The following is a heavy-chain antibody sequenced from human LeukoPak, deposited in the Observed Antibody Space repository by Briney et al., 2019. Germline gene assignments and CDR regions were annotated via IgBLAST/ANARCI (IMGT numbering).Heavy chain of an antibody. Sequence: TGGSLRLSCAASGFTFSSYAMSWVRQAPWKGLEWVSAISGSGGSTYYADSVKGRFTISRDNSKNTLYLQMNSLRAEDTAVYYCAKGGTMVRGVIIPFDYWGQGTLVTVSS. V-gene: IGHV3-23*01. CDR1: GFTFSSYA. D-gene: IGHD3-10*01. CDR2: ISGSGGST. J-gene: IGHJ4*02. CDR3: AKGGTMVRGVIIPFDY.